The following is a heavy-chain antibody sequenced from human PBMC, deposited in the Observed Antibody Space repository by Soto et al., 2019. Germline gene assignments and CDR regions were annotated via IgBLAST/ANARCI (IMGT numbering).Heavy chain of an antibody. D-gene: IGHD3-3*01. J-gene: IGHJ6*03. CDR2: MNPNSGNT. Sequence: GASVKVSCKASGYTFTSYDINWVRQATGQGLEWMGWMNPNSGNTGYAQKFQGRVTMTRNTSISTAYMELSSLRSEDTAVYYCARARSDDFWSPSASGYMDVWGKGTTVTVSS. CDR3: ARARSDDFWSPSASGYMDV. V-gene: IGHV1-8*01. CDR1: GYTFTSYD.